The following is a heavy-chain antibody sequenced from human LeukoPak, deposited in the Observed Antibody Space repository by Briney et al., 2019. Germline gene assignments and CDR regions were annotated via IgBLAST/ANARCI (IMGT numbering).Heavy chain of an antibody. J-gene: IGHJ5*02. CDR3: ARAPLGYCSSTSCSFPELFDP. CDR2: MNPNGGNT. CDR1: GYTFTSYD. V-gene: IGHV1-8*01. Sequence: GASVKVSCKASGYTFTSYDINWVRQATGQGLEWMGWMNPNGGNTGYAQKFQGRVTMTRNTSISTAYMELSSLRSEDTAVYYCARAPLGYCSSTSCSFPELFDPWGQGTLVTVSS. D-gene: IGHD2-2*01.